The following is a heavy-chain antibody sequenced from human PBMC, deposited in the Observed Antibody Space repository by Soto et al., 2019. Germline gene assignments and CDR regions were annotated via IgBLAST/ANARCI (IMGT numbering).Heavy chain of an antibody. D-gene: IGHD2-15*01. CDR1: GFTFDDYT. CDR2: ISWDGGST. J-gene: IGHJ6*02. Sequence: GGSLRLSCAASGFTFDDYTMHWVRQAPGKGLEWVSLISWDGGSTYYADSVKGRFTISRDNSKNSLYLQMNSLRTEDTALYYCAKDGGNRVRDRMDVWGQGTTVTVSS. V-gene: IGHV3-43*01. CDR3: AKDGGNRVRDRMDV.